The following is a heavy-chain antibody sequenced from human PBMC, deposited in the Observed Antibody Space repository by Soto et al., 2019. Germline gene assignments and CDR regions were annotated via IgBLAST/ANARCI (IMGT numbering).Heavy chain of an antibody. CDR2: ISWNSGSI. Sequence: GGSLRLSCAASGFTFDDYAMHWVRQAPGKGLEWVSGISWNSGSIGYADSVKGRFTISRDNAKNSLYLQMNSLRAEDTALYYCAKSGGSVTADDAFDIWGQGTMVTVSS. V-gene: IGHV3-9*01. D-gene: IGHD2-21*02. CDR3: AKSGGSVTADDAFDI. CDR1: GFTFDDYA. J-gene: IGHJ3*02.